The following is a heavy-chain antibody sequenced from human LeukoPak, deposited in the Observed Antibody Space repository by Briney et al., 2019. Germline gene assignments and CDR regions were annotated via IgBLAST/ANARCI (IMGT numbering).Heavy chain of an antibody. CDR2: ISAYNGNT. D-gene: IGHD3-22*01. Sequence: ASVKVSCKASGYTFTGYYMHWVRQAPGQGLEWMGWISAYNGNTNYAQKFQGRVTMTSDMSTSTVYMELSSLRSEDTAVYYCARSSGYYSSLFYMHVWGKGTTVTVSS. CDR1: GYTFTGYY. V-gene: IGHV1-2*02. J-gene: IGHJ6*03. CDR3: ARSSGYYSSLFYMHV.